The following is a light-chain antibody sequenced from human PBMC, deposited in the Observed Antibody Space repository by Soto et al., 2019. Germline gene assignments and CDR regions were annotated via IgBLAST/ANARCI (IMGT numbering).Light chain of an antibody. V-gene: IGLV2-14*01. CDR3: SSNTSSNTVV. Sequence: QSALTQPASVSGSPGQSITISCTGTSSDVGGYNYVSWYQQHPGKAPKLMIYEVSNRPSGVSNRFSGSKSGNTASLTISGLQADDEADYYCSSNTSSNTVVFGGGTKVTVL. CDR1: SSDVGGYNY. J-gene: IGLJ2*01. CDR2: EVS.